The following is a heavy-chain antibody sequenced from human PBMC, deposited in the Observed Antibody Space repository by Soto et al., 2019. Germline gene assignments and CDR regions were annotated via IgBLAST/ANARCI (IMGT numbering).Heavy chain of an antibody. CDR1: GFTFVDYA. J-gene: IGHJ4*02. V-gene: IGHV3-9*01. CDR2: IRWNSGRI. Sequence: EVQLVESGGGLVQPGRSLRLACAASGFTFVDYAMHWVRQGPGKGLEWVSGIRWNSGRIDYADSVKGLFTISRDNAKKSLYLQMNCLRGVDTALYYCVKDIREYGSAWTYFDIWGQGTLVTVSS. CDR3: VKDIREYGSAWTYFDI. D-gene: IGHD6-19*01.